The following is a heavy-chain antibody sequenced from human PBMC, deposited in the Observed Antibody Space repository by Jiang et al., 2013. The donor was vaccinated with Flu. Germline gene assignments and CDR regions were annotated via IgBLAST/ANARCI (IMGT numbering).Heavy chain of an antibody. Sequence: KSRVTISVDTSKNQFSLKLSSVTAADTAVYYCARLSTELRYYFDYWGQGTLVTVSS. J-gene: IGHJ4*02. D-gene: IGHD2/OR15-2a*01. V-gene: IGHV4-34*01. CDR3: ARLSTELRYYFDY.